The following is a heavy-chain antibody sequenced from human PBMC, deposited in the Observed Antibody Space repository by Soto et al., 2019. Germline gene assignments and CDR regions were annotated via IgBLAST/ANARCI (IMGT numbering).Heavy chain of an antibody. Sequence: SETLSLTCTVSGGSISSGGYYWSWIRQHPGKGLEWIGYIYYSGSTYYNPSLKSRVTISVDTSKNQFSLKLSSVTAADTAVYYCAVSGSNYRLHDAFDIWGQGTMVTVSS. CDR3: AVSGSNYRLHDAFDI. J-gene: IGHJ3*02. D-gene: IGHD4-4*01. V-gene: IGHV4-31*03. CDR1: GGSISSGGYY. CDR2: IYYSGST.